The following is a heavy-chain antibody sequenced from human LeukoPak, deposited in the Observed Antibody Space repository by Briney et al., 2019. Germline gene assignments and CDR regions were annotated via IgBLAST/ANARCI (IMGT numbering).Heavy chain of an antibody. CDR1: GFTFSSYA. Sequence: GGSLRLSCAASGFTFSSYAMSWVRQAPGKGLEWVSAISDSGGNTYYADSVKGRFTISRDNSRSTLYLQMNNLRAEDTAVYYCAGRVTGYSSGYVYWGQGTLVTVSS. J-gene: IGHJ4*02. V-gene: IGHV3-23*01. CDR3: AGRVTGYSSGYVY. CDR2: ISDSGGNT. D-gene: IGHD5-18*01.